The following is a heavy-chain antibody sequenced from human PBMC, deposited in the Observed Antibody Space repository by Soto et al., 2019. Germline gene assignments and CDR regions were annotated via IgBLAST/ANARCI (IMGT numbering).Heavy chain of an antibody. CDR2: ISGSGVST. D-gene: IGHD6-19*01. Sequence: GGSLRLSCAASGFTFSSYAMSWVPQAPGKGLEWVSAISGSGVSTYYADSVKARFTISRDNSKNTLYLQMNSLRAEDTAVYYCASQWLVLDYFDYWGQGTLVTVSS. V-gene: IGHV3-23*01. CDR3: ASQWLVLDYFDY. J-gene: IGHJ4*02. CDR1: GFTFSSYA.